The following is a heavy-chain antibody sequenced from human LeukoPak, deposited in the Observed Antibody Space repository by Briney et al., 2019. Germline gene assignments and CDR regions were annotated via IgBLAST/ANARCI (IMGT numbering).Heavy chain of an antibody. CDR1: GFTFSNYG. V-gene: IGHV3-30*18. CDR3: AKDDGSGAGVDY. D-gene: IGHD3-10*01. J-gene: IGHJ4*02. Sequence: GGSLRLSCAASGFTFSNYGMHWVRQAPGKGLEWVAVISYDGSNRYYADSVKGRFTISRDNSKNTLYLQMNSLRAEDTAVYYCAKDDGSGAGVDYWGQGTLVTVSS. CDR2: ISYDGSNR.